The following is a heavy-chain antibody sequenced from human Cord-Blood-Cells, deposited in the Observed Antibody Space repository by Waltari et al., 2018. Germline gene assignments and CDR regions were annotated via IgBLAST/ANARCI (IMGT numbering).Heavy chain of an antibody. Sequence: CKASGYTFTSYDINWVRQATGQGLEWMGWMNPNSGNTGYAQKFQGRVTMTRNTSINTAYMELSSLRSEDTAVYYCARASSGWFYYYYYGMDVWGQGTTVTVSS. CDR1: GYTFTSYD. CDR3: ARASSGWFYYYYYGMDV. V-gene: IGHV1-8*01. J-gene: IGHJ6*02. D-gene: IGHD6-19*01. CDR2: MNPNSGNT.